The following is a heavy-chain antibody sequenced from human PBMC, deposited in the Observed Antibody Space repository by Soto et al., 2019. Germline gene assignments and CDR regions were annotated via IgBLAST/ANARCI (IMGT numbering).Heavy chain of an antibody. D-gene: IGHD6-19*01. J-gene: IGHJ2*01. Sequence: QVQLVQSGAEVKKPGSSVKVSCKASGGTFSSYAISWVRQAPGQGLEWMGGIIPIFGTANYAQKFQGRVTITADESTSTAYMELSSLRSEDTAVYYCAREGGGQWLVKDWYFDLWGRGTLVTVSS. CDR2: IIPIFGTA. CDR1: GGTFSSYA. CDR3: AREGGGQWLVKDWYFDL. V-gene: IGHV1-69*01.